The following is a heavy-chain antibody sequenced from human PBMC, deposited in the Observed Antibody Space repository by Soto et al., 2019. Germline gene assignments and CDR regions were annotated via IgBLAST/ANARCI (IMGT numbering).Heavy chain of an antibody. CDR2: IFWDDDN. D-gene: IGHD3-3*01. CDR3: VHLSVGLESAY. Sequence: HITLKESGPTLVKPTQTLTLTCTFSGFSLSTHGVGVGWMRQPPGKALDWLAVIFWDDDNHYSLSLKTRLTIREDTSKNQVFLTMSSMDAVDTATYFCVHLSVGLESAYWVQGTLGSVSS. J-gene: IGHJ4*02. V-gene: IGHV2-5*02. CDR1: GFSLSTHGVG.